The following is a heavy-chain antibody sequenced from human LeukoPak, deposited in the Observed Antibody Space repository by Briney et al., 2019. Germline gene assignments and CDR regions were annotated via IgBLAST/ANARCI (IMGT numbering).Heavy chain of an antibody. D-gene: IGHD5-12*01. J-gene: IGHJ4*02. CDR3: AKGPQLYSGYHPDY. Sequence: GGSLRLSCAASGFTFSGSAMTWVRQAPGKELQWVSTITGSDDKTYYADSVKGRFTISRDFSKDMVHLHMNSLRVEDTAIYYCAKGPQLYSGYHPDYWGQGTLVTVSS. CDR1: GFTFSGSA. V-gene: IGHV3-23*01. CDR2: ITGSDDKT.